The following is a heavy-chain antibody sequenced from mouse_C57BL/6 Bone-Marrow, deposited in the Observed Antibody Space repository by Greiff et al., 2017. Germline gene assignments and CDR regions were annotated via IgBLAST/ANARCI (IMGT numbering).Heavy chain of an antibody. CDR2: ISSGGSYT. CDR3: ARQDYYGSGY. CDR1: GFTFSSYG. Sequence: EVQRVESGGDLVKPGGSLKLSCAASGFTFSSYGMSWVRQTPDKRLEWVATISSGGSYTYYPDSVKGRFTISRDNAKNTLYLQMSSLKSEDTAMYYCARQDYYGSGYWGQGTTLTVSS. V-gene: IGHV5-6*01. J-gene: IGHJ2*01. D-gene: IGHD1-1*01.